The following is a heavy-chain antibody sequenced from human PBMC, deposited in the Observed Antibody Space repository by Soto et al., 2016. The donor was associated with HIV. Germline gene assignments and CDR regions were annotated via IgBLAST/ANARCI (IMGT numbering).Heavy chain of an antibody. CDR2: IKSETDGGTT. D-gene: IGHD3-16*01. V-gene: IGHV3-15*01. CDR3: TSHLYPT. Sequence: EVQLVESGGGLVKPGGSLRLSCAVSGFAFSNAWMSWVRQAPGKGLEWVGRIKSETDGGTTDYAAPVKGRFTISRDDSKNTLYLQMNSLKTEDTAVYYCTSHLYPTWGQGMLVTVSS. J-gene: IGHJ5*02. CDR1: GFAFSNAW.